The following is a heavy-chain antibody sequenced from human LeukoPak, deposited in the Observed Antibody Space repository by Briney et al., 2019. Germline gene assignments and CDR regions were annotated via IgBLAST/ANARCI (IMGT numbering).Heavy chain of an antibody. CDR3: ARDQQYSSGWSDY. J-gene: IGHJ4*02. Sequence: GGSLRLSCAAPGFTFSSYSMNWVRQAPGKGLEWVSSISSSSSYIYYADSVKGRFTISRDNAKNSLYLQMNSLRAEDTAVYYCARDQQYSSGWSDYWGQGTLVTVSS. CDR2: ISSSSSYI. D-gene: IGHD6-19*01. V-gene: IGHV3-21*01. CDR1: GFTFSSYS.